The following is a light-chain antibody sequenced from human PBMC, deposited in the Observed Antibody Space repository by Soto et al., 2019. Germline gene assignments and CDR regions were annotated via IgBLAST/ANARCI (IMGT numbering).Light chain of an antibody. Sequence: QSALTQPASVSGSPEQSITISCTGSSSDVGGYNFVSWYQQHPGKAPKLMIYDVSNRPAGVSNRFSGSKSGNTAYLTISGLQAEDEGDYYCSSYTSSSTLVFGTGTKITVL. CDR1: SSDVGGYNF. V-gene: IGLV2-14*01. CDR3: SSYTSSSTLV. J-gene: IGLJ1*01. CDR2: DVS.